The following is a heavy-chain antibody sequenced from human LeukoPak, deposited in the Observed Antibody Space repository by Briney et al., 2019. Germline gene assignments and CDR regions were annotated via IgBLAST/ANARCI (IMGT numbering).Heavy chain of an antibody. V-gene: IGHV4-38-2*02. J-gene: IGHJ6*03. D-gene: IGHD5-18*01. CDR3: ARAKRGYSYGYHYYYYYMDV. CDR2: IYHSGST. Sequence: SETLSLTCTVSGYSISSGYYWGWIRQPPGKGLEWIGSIYHSGSTYYNPSLKSRVTISVDTSKNQFSLKLSSVTAADTAVYYCARAKRGYSYGYHYYYYYMDVWGKGTTVTVSS. CDR1: GYSISSGYY.